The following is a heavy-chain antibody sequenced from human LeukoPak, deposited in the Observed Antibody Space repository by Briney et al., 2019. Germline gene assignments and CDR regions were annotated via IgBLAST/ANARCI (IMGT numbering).Heavy chain of an antibody. D-gene: IGHD3-9*01. CDR1: GFTVSSNY. V-gene: IGHV3-66*01. CDR3: AGEGRYFDWLLDAFDI. CDR2: IYSGGST. Sequence: PGGSLRLSCAASGFTVSSNYMSWVRQAPGKGLEWVSVIYSGGSTYYADSVKGRFTTSRDNSKNTLYLQMNILRAEDTAVYYCAGEGRYFDWLLDAFDIWGQGTMVTVSS. J-gene: IGHJ3*02.